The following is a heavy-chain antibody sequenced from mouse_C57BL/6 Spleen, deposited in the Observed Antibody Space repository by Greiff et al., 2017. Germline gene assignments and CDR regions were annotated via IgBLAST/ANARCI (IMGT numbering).Heavy chain of an antibody. CDR2: IYPGDGDT. CDR3: ASLTGGFFDY. Sequence: QVQLQQSGPELVKPGASVKISCKASGYAFSSSWMNWVKQRPGKGLEWIGRIYPGDGDTNYNGKFKGKATLTADKSSSTAYMQLSSLTSEDSAVYYCASLTGGFFDYWGQGTTLTVSS. J-gene: IGHJ2*01. D-gene: IGHD4-1*01. V-gene: IGHV1-82*01. CDR1: GYAFSSSW.